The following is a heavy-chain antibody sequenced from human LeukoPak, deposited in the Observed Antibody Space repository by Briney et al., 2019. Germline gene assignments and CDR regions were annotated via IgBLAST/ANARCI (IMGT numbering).Heavy chain of an antibody. CDR2: ISSSSAYI. J-gene: IGHJ4*02. Sequence: PGGSLRLSCAASGFTFSSYNMNWVRQAPGKGLEWVSSISSSSAYIFYSDSVKGRFTISRDNAKNSLYLQMNSLRAEDTAVYYCARTYYDSSGYSYYFDYWGQGTLVTVSS. V-gene: IGHV3-21*01. CDR3: ARTYYDSSGYSYYFDY. CDR1: GFTFSSYN. D-gene: IGHD3-22*01.